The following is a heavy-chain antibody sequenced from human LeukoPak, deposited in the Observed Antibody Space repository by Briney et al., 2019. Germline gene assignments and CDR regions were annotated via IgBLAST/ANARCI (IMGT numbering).Heavy chain of an antibody. CDR3: ARLLSDGYSPFDS. CDR2: IIAYNGNT. CDR1: GYTFTNYG. D-gene: IGHD5-24*01. Sequence: GASVKVSCKASGYTFTNYGISWVRQAPGQGLEWMGWIIAYNGNTNYAQRLQDRVTMTTDTSTSTAYMELRSLRSDDTAVYYRARLLSDGYSPFDSWGQGTLVTVSS. V-gene: IGHV1-18*01. J-gene: IGHJ4*02.